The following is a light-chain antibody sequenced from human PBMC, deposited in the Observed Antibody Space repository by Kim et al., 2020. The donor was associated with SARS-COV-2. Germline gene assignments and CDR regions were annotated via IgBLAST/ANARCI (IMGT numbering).Light chain of an antibody. J-gene: IGKJ2*01. Sequence: EIVLTQSPATLSLSPGERATLSCRASQSVSSYLAWYQQKPGQAPRLLIYDASNRATGIPARFSGSGSGTDFTLTISSLEPEDFAVDYCQQRSNWPGTFGQGTKLEI. CDR3: QQRSNWPGT. V-gene: IGKV3-11*01. CDR1: QSVSSY. CDR2: DAS.